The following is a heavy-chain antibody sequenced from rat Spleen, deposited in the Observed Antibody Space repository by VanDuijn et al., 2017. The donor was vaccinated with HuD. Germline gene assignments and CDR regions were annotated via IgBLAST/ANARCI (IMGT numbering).Heavy chain of an antibody. D-gene: IGHD1-11*01. CDR2: INTGGGNT. J-gene: IGHJ2*01. Sequence: EVQLVESGGGLVQPGRSMKLSCAASGFTFNSYYMAWVRQAPTKGLEWVASINTGGGNTYYRDSVKGRFTISRDNAKSTLYLQMHSLRSEDTATYYCSRGGATRFDYWGQGVMVTVSS. CDR1: GFTFNSYY. V-gene: IGHV5-25*01. CDR3: SRGGATRFDY.